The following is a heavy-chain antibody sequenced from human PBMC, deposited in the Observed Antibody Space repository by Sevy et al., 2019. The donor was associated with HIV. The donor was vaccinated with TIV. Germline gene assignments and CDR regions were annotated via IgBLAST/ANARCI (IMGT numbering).Heavy chain of an antibody. V-gene: IGHV4-59*01. CDR3: ARGGGDGYKGHYYYGMDV. J-gene: IGHJ6*02. Sequence: SESLSLTCTVSGGSISSYYWSWIRQPPGKGLEWIGYIYYSGSTNYNPSLKSRVTISVDTSKNQFSLKLSSVTAADTAVYYCARGGGDGYKGHYYYGMDVWGQGTTVTVSS. CDR2: IYYSGST. D-gene: IGHD3-16*01. CDR1: GGSISSYY.